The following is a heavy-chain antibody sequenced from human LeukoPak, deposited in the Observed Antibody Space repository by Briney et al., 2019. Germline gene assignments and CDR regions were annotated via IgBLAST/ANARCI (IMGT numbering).Heavy chain of an antibody. V-gene: IGHV1-46*01. J-gene: IGHJ5*02. CDR1: GYTFTGYY. CDR2: INPSGGST. D-gene: IGHD3-10*01. CDR3: ATEGVPTDP. Sequence: ATVKVSCYASGYTFTGYYMHWVRQAPGQGLEWMGIINPSGGSTSYAQKFQGRVTMTRDMSTSTVYMELSSLRSEDTAVYYCATEGVPTDPWGQGTLVTVSS.